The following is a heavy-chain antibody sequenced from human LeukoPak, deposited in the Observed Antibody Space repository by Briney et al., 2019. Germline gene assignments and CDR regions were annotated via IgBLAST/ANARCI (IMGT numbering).Heavy chain of an antibody. CDR2: IKQDGSEK. J-gene: IGHJ4*02. Sequence: GGSLRLSWAASGFTFSSYWMSWVRQAPGKGLEWVANIKQDGSEKYYVDSVKGRFTISRDNAKNSLYLQMNSLRAEDTAVYYCARGAYYYDSSGYSLWGQGTLVTVSS. CDR3: ARGAYYYDSSGYSL. CDR1: GFTFSSYW. V-gene: IGHV3-7*01. D-gene: IGHD3-22*01.